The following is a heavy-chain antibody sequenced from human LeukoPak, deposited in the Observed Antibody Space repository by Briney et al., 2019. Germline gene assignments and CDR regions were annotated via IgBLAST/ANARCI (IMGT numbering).Heavy chain of an antibody. CDR2: INPNSGGT. V-gene: IGHV1-2*02. CDR3: ARDFADIVVVPGYGTDV. Sequence: ASVKVSCEASGYTFTGYYMHWVRQAPGQGLEWMGWINPNSGGTNYAQKFQGRVTMTRDTSISTAYMELSRLRSDDTAVYYCARDFADIVVVPGYGTDVWGQGTTVTVSS. D-gene: IGHD2-2*01. J-gene: IGHJ6*02. CDR1: GYTFTGYY.